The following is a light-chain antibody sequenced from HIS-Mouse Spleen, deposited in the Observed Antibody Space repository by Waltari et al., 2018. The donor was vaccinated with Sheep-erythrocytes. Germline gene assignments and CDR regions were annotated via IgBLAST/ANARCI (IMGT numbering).Light chain of an antibody. J-gene: IGLJ1*01. V-gene: IGLV2-23*01. Sequence: QSALTQPDSVSGSPGQSITISCTGTSSDVGSYNLVSWYQQHPGKAPKLMIYEGSKRPSGVSNRFAGSKSGNTASLTMSGLQAEDEADYYCCSYAGSYNHVFATGTKVTVL. CDR2: EGS. CDR3: CSYAGSYNHV. CDR1: SSDVGSYNL.